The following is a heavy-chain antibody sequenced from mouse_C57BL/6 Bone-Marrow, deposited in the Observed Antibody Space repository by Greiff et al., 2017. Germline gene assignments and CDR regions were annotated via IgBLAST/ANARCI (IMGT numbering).Heavy chain of an antibody. CDR3: TTGDYFDV. J-gene: IGHJ1*03. CDR1: GFNIKDYY. Sequence: VQLKQSGAELVRPGASVKLSCTASGFNIKDYYMHWVKQRPEQGLEWIGRIDPEDGDTEYAPKFQGKDTMTADTSSNTAYLQLSSLTSEDTAVYYCTTGDYFDVWGTGTTVTVSS. CDR2: IDPEDGDT. V-gene: IGHV14-1*01. D-gene: IGHD3-3*01.